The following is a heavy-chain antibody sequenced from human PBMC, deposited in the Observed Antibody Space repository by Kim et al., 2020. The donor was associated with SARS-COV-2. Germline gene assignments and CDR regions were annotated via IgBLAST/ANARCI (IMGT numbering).Heavy chain of an antibody. D-gene: IGHD3-16*01. CDR3: ARPLYDYVWGTY. V-gene: IGHV3-74*01. J-gene: IGHJ4*02. Sequence: TNYAASVKGRFSISRANAKNTLYLQMTSLRAEDTAIYYCARPLYDYVWGTYWGQGTLVTVSS. CDR2: T.